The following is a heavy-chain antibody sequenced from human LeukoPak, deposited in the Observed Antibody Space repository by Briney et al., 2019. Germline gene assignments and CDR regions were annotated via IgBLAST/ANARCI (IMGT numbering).Heavy chain of an antibody. D-gene: IGHD3-10*01. Sequence: GGSLRLSCAASGFTFSDYYMSWIRQAPGRGLEWVSYISSSGSTIHYADSVKGRFTISRDNAKNSLYLQMNSLRDEDTAVYYCASFGSGSNLDAFDIWGQGTMVTVST. CDR1: GFTFSDYY. V-gene: IGHV3-11*04. CDR2: ISSSGSTI. CDR3: ASFGSGSNLDAFDI. J-gene: IGHJ3*02.